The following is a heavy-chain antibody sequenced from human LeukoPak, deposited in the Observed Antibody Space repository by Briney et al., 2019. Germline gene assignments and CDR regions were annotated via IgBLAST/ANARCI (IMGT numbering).Heavy chain of an antibody. CDR1: GFTFSSYS. D-gene: IGHD2-2*01. V-gene: IGHV3-21*01. Sequence: GGSLRLSCATSGFTFSSYSMNWVRQAPGKGLEWVSSTSSSSSYIYYADSVKGRFTISRDNAKNSLYLQMNSLRAEDTAVYYCARVLRDCSSTSCYGDNWFDPWGQGTLVTVSS. CDR3: ARVLRDCSSTSCYGDNWFDP. CDR2: TSSSSSYI. J-gene: IGHJ5*02.